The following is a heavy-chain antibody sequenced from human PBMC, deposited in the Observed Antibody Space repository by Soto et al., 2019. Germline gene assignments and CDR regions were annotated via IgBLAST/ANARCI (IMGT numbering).Heavy chain of an antibody. CDR2: IVVGSGNT. CDR3: AASEYSSSPHPYYYGMDV. CDR1: GFTFTSSA. V-gene: IGHV1-58*01. J-gene: IGHJ6*02. Sequence: SVKVSCKASGFTFTSSAVQWVRQARGQRLEWIGWIVVGSGNTNYAQKFQEGVTITRDMSTSTAYMELSSLRSEDTAVYYCAASEYSSSPHPYYYGMDVWGQGTTVTVS. D-gene: IGHD6-6*01.